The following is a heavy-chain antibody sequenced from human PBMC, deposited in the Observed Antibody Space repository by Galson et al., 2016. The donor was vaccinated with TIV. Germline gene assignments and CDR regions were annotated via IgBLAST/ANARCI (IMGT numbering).Heavy chain of an antibody. CDR2: VYPDDSDT. CDR3: VRHKGGYNFGFSLDN. J-gene: IGHJ4*02. V-gene: IGHV5-51*01. Sequence: QSGAEVKEPEESLRISCKASGYTFTNYWIGWVRQMPGKGLEWMGIVYPDDSDTEYSPSFQGQVTISADKSINTAYLQWTSLKASDTAIYYCVRHKGGYNFGFSLDNWGQGTLITVSS. CDR1: GYTFTNYW. D-gene: IGHD5-18*01.